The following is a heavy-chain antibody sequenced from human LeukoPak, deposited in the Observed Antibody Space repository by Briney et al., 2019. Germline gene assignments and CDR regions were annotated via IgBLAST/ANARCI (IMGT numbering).Heavy chain of an antibody. Sequence: SETLSLTCTVSGASISDSDFFWAWVRQPPGKGLEWIGNIYYSETTYYNPSLKSRVSVSMDTSKKQFSLKLRSMTAADTAVYYCARQGTYFNIFTGYRPDQFDYRGQGTLVTVSS. D-gene: IGHD3-9*01. V-gene: IGHV4-39*01. CDR3: ARQGTYFNIFTGYRPDQFDY. J-gene: IGHJ4*02. CDR2: IYYSETT. CDR1: GASISDSDFF.